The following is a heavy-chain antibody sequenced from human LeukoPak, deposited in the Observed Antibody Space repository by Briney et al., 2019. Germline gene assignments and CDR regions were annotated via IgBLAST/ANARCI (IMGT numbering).Heavy chain of an antibody. D-gene: IGHD4-17*01. CDR3: ARDMQRVTMTTVTILGY. Sequence: ASVKVSCKASGYTFTSYGISWVRQAPGQGLEWMGWISAYNGNTNYAQKLQGRVTMTTDTSTSTAYMELRSLRSDDTAVYYCARDMQRVTMTTVTILGYWGQGTLVTVSS. J-gene: IGHJ4*02. CDR2: ISAYNGNT. CDR1: GYTFTSYG. V-gene: IGHV1-18*01.